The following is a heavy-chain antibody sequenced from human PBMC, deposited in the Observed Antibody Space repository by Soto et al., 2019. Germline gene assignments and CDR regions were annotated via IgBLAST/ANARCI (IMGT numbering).Heavy chain of an antibody. CDR1: GGTFSSYT. Sequence: QVQLVQSGAEVQKPGSSVKVSCKASGGTFSSYTISWVRQAPGQGLEWMGRIIPILGIANYAQKFQGRVTITADKSTSTAYMELSSLRSEDTAVYYCARDSCGTDFGVVETPFDPWGQGTLVTVSS. CDR2: IIPILGIA. J-gene: IGHJ5*02. CDR3: ARDSCGTDFGVVETPFDP. D-gene: IGHD3-3*01. V-gene: IGHV1-69*08.